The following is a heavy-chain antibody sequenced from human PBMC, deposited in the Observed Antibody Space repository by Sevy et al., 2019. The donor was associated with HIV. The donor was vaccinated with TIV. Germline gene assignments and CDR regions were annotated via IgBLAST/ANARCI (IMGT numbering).Heavy chain of an antibody. CDR3: VRAIAADGSF. D-gene: IGHD6-13*01. V-gene: IGHV3-7*01. CDR1: GFTLNSYW. CDR2: IKQDGSVK. J-gene: IGHJ4*02. Sequence: GGFLRLSCVASGFTLNSYWMSWVRQAPGKGLEWVANIKQDGSVKYYVDSVRGRFTISRDNARNSLYLQMNSLRVEVTALYYCVRAIAADGSFWGQGTLVTVSS.